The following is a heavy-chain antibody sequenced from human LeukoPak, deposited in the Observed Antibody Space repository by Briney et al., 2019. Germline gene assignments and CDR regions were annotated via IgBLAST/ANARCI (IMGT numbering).Heavy chain of an antibody. V-gene: IGHV3-30*02. J-gene: IGHJ4*02. CDR3: ARGAAVALEL. CDR1: GFTLTDYN. Sequence: GGSLRLSCGASGFTLTDYNMHWVRQAPGKGLEYVAFIRFDGTTEYYTDSVKGRFTMPRDKSKNTLYLQMNSLRGEDTAVYYCARGAAVALELWGQGTLVTVSS. CDR2: IRFDGTTE. D-gene: IGHD6-19*01.